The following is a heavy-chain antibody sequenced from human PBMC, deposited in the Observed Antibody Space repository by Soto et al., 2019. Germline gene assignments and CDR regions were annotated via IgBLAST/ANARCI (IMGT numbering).Heavy chain of an antibody. CDR3: ARESEDLTSNFDY. CDR1: GFTFTRYS. CDR2: ISSTTNYI. J-gene: IGHJ4*02. Sequence: EVQLLESGGGLVKPGGSLRLSCAASGFTFTRYSMNWVRQAPGKGLEWVSSISSTTNYIYYADSMKGRFTVSRDNAKNSVYLEMTSLSAEDTVVYYCARESEDLTSNFDYWGQGTLVTVSS. V-gene: IGHV3-21*01.